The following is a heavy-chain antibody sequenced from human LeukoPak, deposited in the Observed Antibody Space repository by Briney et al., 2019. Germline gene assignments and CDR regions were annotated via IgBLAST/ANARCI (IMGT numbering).Heavy chain of an antibody. CDR1: GFTFSNAG. CDR2: IKSKTDGGTT. D-gene: IGHD4-17*01. J-gene: IGHJ4*02. V-gene: IGHV3-15*01. CDR3: TNDYGDRSFDY. Sequence: KTGGSLRLSCAASGFTFSNAGMSWVRQAPGKGLEWVGRIKSKTDGGTTDYAALVKGRFTISRDDSKYTLYLQMNSLKTEDTAVYYCTNDYGDRSFDYWGQGTLVTVSS.